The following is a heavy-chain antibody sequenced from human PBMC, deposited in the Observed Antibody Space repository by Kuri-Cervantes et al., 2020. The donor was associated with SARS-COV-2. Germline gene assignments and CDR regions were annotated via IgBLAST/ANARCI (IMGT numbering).Heavy chain of an antibody. CDR3: ARDLVDSSGYSGLGY. V-gene: IGHV3-33*08. Sequence: GGSLRLSCVASGFTFSNYVIHWVRQAPGEGLEWVAVIWYDGENEYYAGSVKGRFTISRDNSKNTVSLHMNSLRAEDTAMYYCARDLVDSSGYSGLGYWGQGTLVTVSS. CDR1: GFTFSNYV. J-gene: IGHJ4*02. D-gene: IGHD3-22*01. CDR2: IWYDGENE.